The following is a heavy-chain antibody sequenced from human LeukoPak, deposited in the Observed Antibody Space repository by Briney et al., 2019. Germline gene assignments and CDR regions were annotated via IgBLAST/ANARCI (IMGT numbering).Heavy chain of an antibody. D-gene: IGHD3-3*01. CDR2: INPNSGGT. Sequence: ASVKVSYKASGYTFTGYYMHWVRQAPGQGLEWMGWINPNSGGTNYAQKSQGRVTMTRDTSISTAYMELSRLRSDDTAVYYCASRYDFWSGTINYMDVWGKGTTVTVSS. CDR1: GYTFTGYY. CDR3: ASRYDFWSGTINYMDV. V-gene: IGHV1-2*02. J-gene: IGHJ6*03.